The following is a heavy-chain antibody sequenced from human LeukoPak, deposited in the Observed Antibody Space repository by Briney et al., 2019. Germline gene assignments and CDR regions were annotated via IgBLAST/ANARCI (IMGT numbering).Heavy chain of an antibody. Sequence: GGSLRLSCAASEFTFSSYEMNWVRQAPGKGLEWVSYISSSGSTILYADSVKGRFSISRDNAKNSLYLQMNSLRAEDTAVYYCARAFSGGYSGGFDYWGQGTLVTVSS. D-gene: IGHD3-16*01. CDR3: ARAFSGGYSGGFDY. CDR1: EFTFSSYE. V-gene: IGHV3-48*03. J-gene: IGHJ4*02. CDR2: ISSSGSTI.